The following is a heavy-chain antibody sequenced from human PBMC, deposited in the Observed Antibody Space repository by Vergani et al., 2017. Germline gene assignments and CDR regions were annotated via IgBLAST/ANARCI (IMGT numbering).Heavy chain of an antibody. CDR3: AKDRGVGATGSFDY. J-gene: IGHJ4*02. V-gene: IGHV3-11*06. Sequence: QVQLVESGGGLVKPGGSLRLSCAASGFTFSDYYMSWIRQAPGKGLEWVSYISSSSSYTNYADSVKGRFTISRDNAKNSLYLQMNSLRAEDTAVYYCAKDRGVGATGSFDYWGQGTLVTVSS. D-gene: IGHD1-26*01. CDR1: GFTFSDYY. CDR2: ISSSSSYT.